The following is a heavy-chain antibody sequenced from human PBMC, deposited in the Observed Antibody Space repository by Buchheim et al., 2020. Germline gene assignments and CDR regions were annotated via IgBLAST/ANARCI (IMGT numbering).Heavy chain of an antibody. CDR2: IYTSGST. Sequence: QVQLQESGPGLVKPSQTLSLTCTVSGGSISSGSYYWSWIRQPAGKGLEWIGRIYTSGSTNYNPSLKSRVTISVDTSKNQFSLKLSSVTAADTAVYYCARVVGRVAAADYNWFDPWGQGTL. V-gene: IGHV4-61*02. D-gene: IGHD6-13*01. CDR1: GGSISSGSYY. J-gene: IGHJ5*02. CDR3: ARVVGRVAAADYNWFDP.